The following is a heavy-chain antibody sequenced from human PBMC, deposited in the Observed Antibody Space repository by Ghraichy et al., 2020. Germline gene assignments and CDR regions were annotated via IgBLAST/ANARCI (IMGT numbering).Heavy chain of an antibody. J-gene: IGHJ1*01. CDR2: ISWNSGSI. CDR3: AKGGSSSYSYEYFQH. Sequence: GGSLRLSCAASGFTFDDYAMHWVRQAPGKGLEWVSGISWNSGSIGYADSVKGRFTISRDNAKNSLYLQMNSLRAEDTALYYCAKGGSSSYSYEYFQHWGQGTLVTVSS. V-gene: IGHV3-9*01. D-gene: IGHD6-6*01. CDR1: GFTFDDYA.